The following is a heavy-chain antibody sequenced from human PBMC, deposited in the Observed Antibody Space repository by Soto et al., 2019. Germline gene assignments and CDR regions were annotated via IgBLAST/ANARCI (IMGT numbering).Heavy chain of an antibody. J-gene: IGHJ3*02. D-gene: IGHD1-7*01. Sequence: ASVKVSCKASGYTVTGYYMHWVRQAPGQGREWMVWINPNSGGTNYAQKFQGWVTMTRDTSISTVYMELSRLRSDDTDVYYCARERELCIGAFDIWGQGTMVTVSS. V-gene: IGHV1-2*04. CDR1: GYTVTGYY. CDR2: INPNSGGT. CDR3: ARERELCIGAFDI.